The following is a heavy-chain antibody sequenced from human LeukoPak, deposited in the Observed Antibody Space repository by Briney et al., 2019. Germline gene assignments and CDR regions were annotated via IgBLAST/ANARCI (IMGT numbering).Heavy chain of an antibody. V-gene: IGHV3-21*04. D-gene: IGHD2/OR15-2a*01. CDR2: ISSGSSYI. CDR1: RFTFSSYS. CDR3: ARLFRNYFDY. Sequence: GGSLRLSCAASRFTFSSYSMNWVRQAPGKGLEWVSSISSGSSYIYYADSVKGRFTISRDNAKNSLYLQMNSLRAEDMALYYCARLFRNYFDYWGQGTLVTVSS. J-gene: IGHJ4*02.